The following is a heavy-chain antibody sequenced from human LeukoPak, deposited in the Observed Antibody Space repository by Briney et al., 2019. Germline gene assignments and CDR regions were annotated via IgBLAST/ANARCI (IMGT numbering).Heavy chain of an antibody. CDR1: GGSFSGYY. V-gene: IGHV4-34*01. Sequence: KPSETLSLTCAVYGGSFSGYYWSWIRQPPGKGLEWIGEINHSGSTNYNPSLKSRVTISVDTSKNQFSLKLSSVTAADTAVYYCARAGRTGMDVWGQGTTVTVSS. J-gene: IGHJ6*02. CDR3: ARAGRTGMDV. CDR2: INHSGST.